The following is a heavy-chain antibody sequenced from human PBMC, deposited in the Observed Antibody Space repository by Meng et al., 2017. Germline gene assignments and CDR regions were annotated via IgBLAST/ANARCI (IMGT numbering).Heavy chain of an antibody. CDR2: ISGSGGST. V-gene: IGHV3-23*01. D-gene: IGHD1-26*01. J-gene: IGHJ4*02. Sequence: GGSLRLSCAASGFTFSSYAMSWVRQAPGKGLEWVSAISGSGGSTYYADSVKGRFTISRDNSKNTLYLQMNSLRAEDTAVYYCAKDGKGIVGATTFDYWGQGTLVTVSS. CDR3: AKDGKGIVGATTFDY. CDR1: GFTFSSYA.